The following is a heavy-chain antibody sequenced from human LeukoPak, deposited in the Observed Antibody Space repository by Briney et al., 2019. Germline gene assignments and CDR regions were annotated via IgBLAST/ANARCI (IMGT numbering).Heavy chain of an antibody. Sequence: GGSLRLSCAASGFTFSSYAMSWVRQAPGKGLEWVSAISGSGGSTYYADSVKGRFTISRDNSKNTLHLQMNSLRAEDTAVYYCAKGTHYYDFWSGYYFDYWGQGTLVTVSS. V-gene: IGHV3-23*01. CDR3: AKGTHYYDFWSGYYFDY. CDR2: ISGSGGST. CDR1: GFTFSSYA. D-gene: IGHD3-3*01. J-gene: IGHJ4*02.